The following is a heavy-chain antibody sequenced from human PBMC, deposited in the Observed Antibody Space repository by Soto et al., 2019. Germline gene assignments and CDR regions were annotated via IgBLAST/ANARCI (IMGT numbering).Heavy chain of an antibody. J-gene: IGHJ3*02. D-gene: IGHD3-10*01. CDR1: GYTFTSYY. CDR2: INPSGGST. CDR3: ARSMVPDAFDI. Sequence: GASVKVSCKASGYTFTSYYMHWVRQAPGQGLEWIGIINPSGGSTSYAQKFQGRVTMTRDTSTSTVYMELSSLRSEDTAVYYCARSMVPDAFDIWGQGTMVTVSS. V-gene: IGHV1-46*03.